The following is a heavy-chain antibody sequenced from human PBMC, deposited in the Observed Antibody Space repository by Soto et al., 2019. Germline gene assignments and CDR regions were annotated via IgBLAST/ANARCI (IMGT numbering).Heavy chain of an antibody. D-gene: IGHD4-17*01. J-gene: IGHJ4*02. CDR2: FYYSGST. Sequence: SETLSLTCTVSGGSISSSYWSWIRQPPGKGLEWIGYFYYSGSTNYNPSLKSRVIISVDTSKNQFSLKLSSVTAADTAVYYCARRYGDYFDYWGQGTLVTVSS. CDR3: ARRYGDYFDY. CDR1: GGSISSSY. V-gene: IGHV4-59*08.